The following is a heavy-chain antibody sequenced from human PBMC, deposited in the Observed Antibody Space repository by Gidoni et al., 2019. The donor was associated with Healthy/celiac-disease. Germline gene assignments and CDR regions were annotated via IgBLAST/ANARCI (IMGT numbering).Heavy chain of an antibody. CDR2: INSDGSST. D-gene: IGHD3-22*01. CDR3: ARAGVYYYDSSGYPPLWY. Sequence: EVQLVESGGGLVQPGGSLRLSCAASGFTFSSYWMHWVRQAPGKGLVWVSRINSDGSSTSYADSVKGRFTISRDNAKNTLYLQMNSLRAEDTAVYYCARAGVYYYDSSGYPPLWYWGQGTLVTVSS. J-gene: IGHJ4*02. CDR1: GFTFSSYW. V-gene: IGHV3-74*01.